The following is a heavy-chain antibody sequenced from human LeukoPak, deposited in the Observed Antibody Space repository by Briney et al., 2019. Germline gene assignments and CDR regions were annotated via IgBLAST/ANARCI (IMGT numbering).Heavy chain of an antibody. CDR3: ARDRGTMVRGVMNYYYYGMDV. CDR1: GGSVSSGSYY. D-gene: IGHD3-10*01. J-gene: IGHJ6*02. V-gene: IGHV4-61*01. Sequence: PSETLSLTCTVSGGSVSSGSYYWSWIRQPPGKGLEWIGYIYYSGSTNYNPSLKSRVAISVDTSKNQFSLKLSSVTAADTAVYYCARDRGTMVRGVMNYYYYGMDVWGQGTTVTVSS. CDR2: IYYSGST.